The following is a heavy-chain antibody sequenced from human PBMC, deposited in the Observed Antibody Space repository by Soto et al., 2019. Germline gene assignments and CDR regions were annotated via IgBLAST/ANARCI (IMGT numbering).Heavy chain of an antibody. V-gene: IGHV4-31*03. CDR2: IYYSGST. Sequence: QVQLQESGPGLVKPSQTLSLTCTVSGGSISSGGYYWSWIRQHPGKGLEWIGYIYYSGSTHYNPSPRSRVTISVDTSKNQFSLKLSSVTAADTAVYYCASTKVTMVRGVTVDYWGQGTLVTVSS. CDR1: GGSISSGGYY. D-gene: IGHD3-10*01. CDR3: ASTKVTMVRGVTVDY. J-gene: IGHJ4*02.